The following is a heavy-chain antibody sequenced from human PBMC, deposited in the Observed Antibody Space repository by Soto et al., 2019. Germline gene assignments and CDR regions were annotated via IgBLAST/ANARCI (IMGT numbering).Heavy chain of an antibody. V-gene: IGHV1-18*01. D-gene: IGHD1-1*01. J-gene: IGHJ4*02. CDR3: ARGRYGDY. CDR1: GYTFTSYG. Sequence: QVHLVQSGAEVKKPGASVKVSCKGSGYTFTSYGITWVRQAPGQGLEWMGWISAHNGNTDYAQKLQGSVTVTRDTSTSTAHMELRSLRSDDTAVYYCARGRYGDYWGQGALVTVSS. CDR2: ISAHNGNT.